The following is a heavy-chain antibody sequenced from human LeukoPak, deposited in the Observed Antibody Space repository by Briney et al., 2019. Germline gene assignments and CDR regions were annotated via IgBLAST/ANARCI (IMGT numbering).Heavy chain of an antibody. D-gene: IGHD3-10*01. J-gene: IGHJ5*02. V-gene: IGHV4-30-2*01. Sequence: PSQTLPLTCAVSGGSLSRGGSSWRWIRQPPGRGLEWVGYIYHSGSSYYDPSLKSRVTIYVARSKTQFSLKLSSGTAAATAVYYCARAGFSTWFDPGGQGPLVTVS. CDR3: ARAGFSTWFDP. CDR2: IYHSGSS. CDR1: GGSLSRGGSS.